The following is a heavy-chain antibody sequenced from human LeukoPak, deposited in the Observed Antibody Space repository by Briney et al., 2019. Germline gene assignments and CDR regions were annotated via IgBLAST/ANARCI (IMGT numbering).Heavy chain of an antibody. Sequence: ASVKVSCKASGYTFTSYGISWVRQAPGQGLEWMGWISAYNGNTNYAQKLQGRVTMTTDTSTSTAYMELRSLRPDDTAVYYCARGPKYNWNYGYYYYYMDVWGKGTTVTVSS. CDR1: GYTFTSYG. D-gene: IGHD1-7*01. CDR3: ARGPKYNWNYGYYYYYMDV. CDR2: ISAYNGNT. V-gene: IGHV1-18*01. J-gene: IGHJ6*03.